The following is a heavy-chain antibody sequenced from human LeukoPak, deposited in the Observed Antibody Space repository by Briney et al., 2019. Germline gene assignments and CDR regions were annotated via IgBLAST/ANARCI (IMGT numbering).Heavy chain of an antibody. CDR3: ARGGLRYFDWYPDDY. CDR2: IRAYNGNT. J-gene: IGHJ4*02. D-gene: IGHD3-9*01. V-gene: IGHV1-18*01. Sequence: ASVKVSCKASGYTFTSYGISWVRQAPGQGLEWMGWIRAYNGNTNYAQKLQGRVTMTTDTSTSTAYMELRSLRSDDTAVYYCARGGLRYFDWYPDDYWGQGTLVTVSS. CDR1: GYTFTSYG.